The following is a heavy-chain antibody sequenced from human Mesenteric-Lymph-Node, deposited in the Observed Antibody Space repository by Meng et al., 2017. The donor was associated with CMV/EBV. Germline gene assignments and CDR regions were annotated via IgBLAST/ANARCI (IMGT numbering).Heavy chain of an antibody. Sequence: SCAASGFTFSRYWMSWVRQAPGKGLEWVANINQDGSEKYYVDSVKGRFTISRDNTKNSLYLQMNSLRAEDTAVYYCARDLDYGGNRAMGALDMWGQGTMVTVSS. CDR3: ARDLDYGGNRAMGALDM. V-gene: IGHV3-7*01. CDR1: GFTFSRYW. D-gene: IGHD4-23*01. CDR2: INQDGSEK. J-gene: IGHJ3*02.